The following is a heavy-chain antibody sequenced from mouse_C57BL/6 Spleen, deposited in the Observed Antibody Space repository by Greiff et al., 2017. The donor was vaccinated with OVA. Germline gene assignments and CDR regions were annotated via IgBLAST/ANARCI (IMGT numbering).Heavy chain of an antibody. D-gene: IGHD3-2*01. Sequence: QVQLQQSGPELVKPGASVKLSCKASGYTFTSYDINWVKQRPGQGLEWIGWIYPRDGSTKYNEKFKGKATLTVDTSSSTAYMELHSLTSEDSAVYFCARGGFRQGFAYWGQGTLVTVSA. J-gene: IGHJ3*01. V-gene: IGHV1-85*01. CDR2: IYPRDGST. CDR3: ARGGFRQGFAY. CDR1: GYTFTSYD.